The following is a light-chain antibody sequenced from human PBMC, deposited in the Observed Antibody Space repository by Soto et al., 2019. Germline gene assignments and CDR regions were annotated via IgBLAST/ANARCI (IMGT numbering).Light chain of an antibody. CDR1: QRISYW. CDR2: EAS. Sequence: DIQMTQSPSTLSASVGDSVTITCRASQRISYWLAWFQQKPGKAPKLLITEASNLEVGVPSTFSGSGYGTEFTLTISSLHPDDFASYTCRQYHTSPWTFGQGTKVDIK. CDR3: RQYHTSPWT. J-gene: IGKJ1*01. V-gene: IGKV1-5*03.